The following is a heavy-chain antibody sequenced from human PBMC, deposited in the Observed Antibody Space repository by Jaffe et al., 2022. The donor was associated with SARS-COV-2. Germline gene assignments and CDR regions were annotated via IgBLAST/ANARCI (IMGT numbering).Heavy chain of an antibody. Sequence: QVQLVESGGGVVQPGRSLRLSCAASGFTFSNYGMHWVRQGPEKGLEWVAVISYDGSNKYYADSVKGRFTISRDNSKNTLYLQMDSLRPEDTAVYYCAKVPRGGGSNWINPLDFWGQGTLVTVSS. V-gene: IGHV3-30*18. CDR1: GFTFSNYG. CDR2: ISYDGSNK. D-gene: IGHD6-13*01. J-gene: IGHJ4*02. CDR3: AKVPRGGGSNWINPLDF.